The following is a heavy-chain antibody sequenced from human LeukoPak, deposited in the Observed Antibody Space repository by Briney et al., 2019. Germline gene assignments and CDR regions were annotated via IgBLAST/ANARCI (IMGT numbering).Heavy chain of an antibody. D-gene: IGHD4-17*01. Sequence: PGGSLRLSCAASGFTFSSYAMSWVRQAPGKGLEWVSAISGSGGSTYYPDSVKGRFTISRDNSKNTLYLQMNSLRAEDTAVYYCARDYGDYFGSLFDYWGQGTLVTVSS. J-gene: IGHJ4*02. CDR2: ISGSGGST. CDR3: ARDYGDYFGSLFDY. V-gene: IGHV3-23*01. CDR1: GFTFSSYA.